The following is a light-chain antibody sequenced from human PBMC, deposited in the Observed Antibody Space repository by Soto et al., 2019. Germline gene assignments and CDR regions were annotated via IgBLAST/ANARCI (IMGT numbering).Light chain of an antibody. CDR1: SGHSSYA. CDR3: QTWGTLPYVV. CDR2: LNSDGSH. V-gene: IGLV4-69*01. J-gene: IGLJ2*01. Sequence: QLVLTQSPSASASLGASVKLTCTLSSGHSSYAIAWHQQQPEKGPRYLMKLNSDGSHSKGDGIPDRFSGSSSGAERYLTISSLQSEDEADYYCQTWGTLPYVVFGGGTKLTVL.